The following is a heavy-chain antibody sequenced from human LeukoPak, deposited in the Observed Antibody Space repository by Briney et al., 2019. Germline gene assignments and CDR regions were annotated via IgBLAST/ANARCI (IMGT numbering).Heavy chain of an antibody. J-gene: IGHJ6*04. D-gene: IGHD3-10*02. CDR1: GFTFSSYG. V-gene: IGHV3-48*04. Sequence: GGTLRLSCAASGFTFSSYGMSWVRQAPGKGLEWVSYISSSSTIYYADSVKGRFTISRDNAKNSLYLQMNSLRAEDTAVYYCAELGITMIGGVWGKGTTVTISS. CDR2: ISSSSTI. CDR3: AELGITMIGGV.